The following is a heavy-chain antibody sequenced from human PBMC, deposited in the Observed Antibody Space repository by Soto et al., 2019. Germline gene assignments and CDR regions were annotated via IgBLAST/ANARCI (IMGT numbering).Heavy chain of an antibody. CDR2: ISWNSGSI. J-gene: IGHJ4*02. CDR1: GFTFDDYA. Sequence: GGSLRLSCAASGFTFDDYAMHWVRQAPGKGLEWVSGISWNSGSIGYADSVKGRFTISRDNAKNSLYLQMNSLRAEDTALYYCAKEDCSGGSCYSVLGHYFDYWGQGTLVTVSS. D-gene: IGHD2-15*01. CDR3: AKEDCSGGSCYSVLGHYFDY. V-gene: IGHV3-9*01.